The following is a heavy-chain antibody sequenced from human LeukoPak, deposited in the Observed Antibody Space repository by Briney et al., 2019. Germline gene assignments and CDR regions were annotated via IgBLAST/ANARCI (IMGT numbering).Heavy chain of an antibody. CDR3: ATRAQLYAFDI. J-gene: IGHJ3*02. CDR2: IKSNSGGT. V-gene: IGHV1-2*02. CDR1: GYSFIGYY. Sequence: ASVKVSCKAPGYSFIGYYMHWVRQAPGQGLEWMGWIKSNSGGTHYAQKFQGRVTMTRDTSITTAYMELSRLTSGDTAVYYCATRAQLYAFDIWGQGTMVTVSS. D-gene: IGHD6-6*01.